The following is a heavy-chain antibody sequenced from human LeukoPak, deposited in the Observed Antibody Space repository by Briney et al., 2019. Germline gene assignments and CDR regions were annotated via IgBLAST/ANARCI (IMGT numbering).Heavy chain of an antibody. Sequence: GGSLRLSCAASGFTFSSYWMSWVRQAPGKGLEWVANIKQDGSEKYYVDSVKGRFTISRDNSKNTLYLQMNSLRAEDTAVYYCAKDRQQSPGDYWGQGTLVTVSS. CDR2: IKQDGSEK. CDR1: GFTFSSYW. CDR3: AKDRQQSPGDY. V-gene: IGHV3-7*01. D-gene: IGHD6-13*01. J-gene: IGHJ4*02.